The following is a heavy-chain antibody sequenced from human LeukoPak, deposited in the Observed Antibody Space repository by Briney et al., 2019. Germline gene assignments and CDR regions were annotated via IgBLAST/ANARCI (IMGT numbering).Heavy chain of an antibody. CDR1: GGTFSSYA. V-gene: IGHV1-69*01. CDR2: IIPIFGTA. D-gene: IGHD3-9*01. J-gene: IGHJ3*02. CDR3: ARGGNILTGYFSDDDAFDI. Sequence: SVKVSCKASGGTFSSYAISWVRQAPGQGLEWMGGIIPIFGTANYAQKFQGRVTITADESTSTAHMELSSLRSEDTAVYYCARGGNILTGYFSDDDAFDIWGQGTMVTVSS.